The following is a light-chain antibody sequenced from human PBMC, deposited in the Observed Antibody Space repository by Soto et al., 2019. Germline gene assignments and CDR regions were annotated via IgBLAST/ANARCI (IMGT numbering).Light chain of an antibody. CDR2: DAS. Sequence: DIQMTQSPSTLSASVGDRVTITCRASQSIRSWLAWYQQKPGKAPNLLIYDASSLESGVPSRFSGSGSGTEFTLTISSLQPDDFAPYYCQQYNSYSWTFGQGTKVEIK. CDR1: QSIRSW. CDR3: QQYNSYSWT. V-gene: IGKV1-5*01. J-gene: IGKJ1*01.